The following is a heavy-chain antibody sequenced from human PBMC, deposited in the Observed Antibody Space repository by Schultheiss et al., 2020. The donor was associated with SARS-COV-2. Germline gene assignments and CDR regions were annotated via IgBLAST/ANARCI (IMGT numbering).Heavy chain of an antibody. V-gene: IGHV4-59*01. D-gene: IGHD5-18*01. J-gene: IGHJ5*02. Sequence: SETLSLTCTVSGGSISSYYWSWIRQPPGKGLEWIGYIYYSGSTNYNPSLKSRVTISVDTSKNQFSLKLSSVTAADTAVYYCARGRDTAMDEINWFDPWGQGTLGTVS. CDR3: ARGRDTAMDEINWFDP. CDR1: GGSISSYY. CDR2: IYYSGST.